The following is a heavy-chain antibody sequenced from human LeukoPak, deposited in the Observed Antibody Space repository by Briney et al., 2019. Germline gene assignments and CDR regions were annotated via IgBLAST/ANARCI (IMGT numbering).Heavy chain of an antibody. CDR1: GGSFSGYY. Sequence: PSETLSLNCAVYGGSFSGYYWSWIRQPPGKGLEWIGEINHSGSTNYNPSLKSRVTISVDTSKNQFSLKLSSVTAADTAVYYCARGRMAARYYYYYMDVWGKGTTVTVSS. CDR3: ARGRMAARYYYYYMDV. J-gene: IGHJ6*03. V-gene: IGHV4-34*01. CDR2: INHSGST. D-gene: IGHD6-6*01.